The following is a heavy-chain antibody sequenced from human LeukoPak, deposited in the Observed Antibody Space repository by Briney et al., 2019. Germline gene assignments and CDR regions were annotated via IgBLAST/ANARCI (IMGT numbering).Heavy chain of an antibody. V-gene: IGHV1-2*02. Sequence: ASVKVSCKASGYTFTGYYMHWVRPAPGQGLEWMGWINPNSGGTNYAQKLQGRVTMTRDTSISTAYMELSRLRSDDTAVYYCARVRGYSSSWYAPKPNYGTDVGGQGTTVTVSS. CDR1: GYTFTGYY. D-gene: IGHD6-13*01. CDR3: ARVRGYSSSWYAPKPNYGTDV. J-gene: IGHJ6*02. CDR2: INPNSGGT.